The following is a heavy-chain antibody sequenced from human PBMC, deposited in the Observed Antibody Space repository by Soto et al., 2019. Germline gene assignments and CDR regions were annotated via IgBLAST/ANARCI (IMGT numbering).Heavy chain of an antibody. Sequence: GGSLRLSCAASGFTFSSYAMSWVRQAPGKGLEWVSAISGSGGSTYYADSVKGRFTISRDNAKNSLYLQMNSLRAEDTALYYCARASAAGVKNTPFDYWGQGTLVTVSS. V-gene: IGHV3-23*01. J-gene: IGHJ4*02. CDR3: ARASAAGVKNTPFDY. CDR1: GFTFSSYA. D-gene: IGHD6-13*01. CDR2: ISGSGGST.